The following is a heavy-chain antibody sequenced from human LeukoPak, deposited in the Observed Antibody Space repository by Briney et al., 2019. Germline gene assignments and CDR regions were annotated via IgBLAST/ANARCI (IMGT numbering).Heavy chain of an antibody. D-gene: IGHD2-21*02. J-gene: IGHJ4*02. CDR2: ITSSRIYI. CDR1: GFTFSNYG. CDR3: ARDGSRGNLVTAPDF. V-gene: IGHV3-21*01. Sequence: GGSLRLSCAASGFTFSNYGMNWVRQAPGKGLEWVSSITSSRIYIYYADSVKGRFTISRDNAKNSLCLQMNSLRAEDTAVYYCARDGSRGNLVTAPDFWGQGTLVTVSS.